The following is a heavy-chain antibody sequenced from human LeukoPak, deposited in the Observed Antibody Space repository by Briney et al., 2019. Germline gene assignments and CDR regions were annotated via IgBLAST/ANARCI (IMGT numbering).Heavy chain of an antibody. D-gene: IGHD3-3*01. V-gene: IGHV3-48*01. CDR3: ARTYDFGIGPPGDAFDN. J-gene: IGHJ3*02. CDR1: GFTFTMFS. Sequence: GGSLRLSCAASGFTFTMFSMNWLRQAPGKGLEWIAFIRGRSDTTYYVDSVQGRFTISRDNAEDSVYLQMNSLRVEDTAVYYCARTYDFGIGPPGDAFDNWGQGTLVTVFS. CDR2: IRGRSDTT.